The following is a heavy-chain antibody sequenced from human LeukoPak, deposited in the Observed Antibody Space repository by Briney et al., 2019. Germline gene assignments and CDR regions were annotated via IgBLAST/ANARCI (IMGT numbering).Heavy chain of an antibody. CDR3: AKDMSTRATVITSAFDI. CDR2: ISWNSGSI. J-gene: IGHJ3*02. Sequence: GGSLRLSCAASGFTFDDYAMHWVRQAPGKGLEWVSGISWNSGSIGYADSVEGRFTISRDNAKNSLYLQMSSLRAEDTASYYCAKDMSTRATVITSAFDIWGQGTMVTVSS. CDR1: GFTFDDYA. V-gene: IGHV3-9*01. D-gene: IGHD4-17*01.